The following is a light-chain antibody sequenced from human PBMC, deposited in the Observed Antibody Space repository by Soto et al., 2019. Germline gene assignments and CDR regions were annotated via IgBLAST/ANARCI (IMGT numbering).Light chain of an antibody. J-gene: IGLJ3*02. CDR2: KDN. CDR3: YSTADNNWM. V-gene: IGLV3-27*01. CDR1: VLAKEY. Sequence: SSELTQPSSVSVSPGQTARITCSGDVLAKEYARWFQQKPGQAPVLVIYKDNERPSGIPERFSGSSSGTTVTLTISGAQVEDEADYYCYSTADNNWMFGGGTKLTVL.